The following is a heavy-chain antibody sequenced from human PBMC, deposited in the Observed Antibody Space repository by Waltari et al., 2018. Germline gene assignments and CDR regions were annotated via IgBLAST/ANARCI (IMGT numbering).Heavy chain of an antibody. CDR1: GFTFSSYW. CDR2: INSDGSNT. D-gene: IGHD6-13*01. J-gene: IGHJ4*02. CDR3: ARRVAAAGLDY. Sequence: EVQLVESGGGLVQPGGSLRLSCAASGFTFSSYWMHWVRQAPGKGLVWVSRINSDGSNTNYADSVKGRFTISSDNAKNTLYLQMNSLRAEDTAVYYCARRVAAAGLDYWGQGTRVTVSS. V-gene: IGHV3-74*01.